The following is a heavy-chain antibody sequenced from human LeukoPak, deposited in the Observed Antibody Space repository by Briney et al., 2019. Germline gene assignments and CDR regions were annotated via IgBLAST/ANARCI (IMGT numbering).Heavy chain of an antibody. V-gene: IGHV4-39*07. CDR1: GGSIGSSSYY. CDR2: IYYTGST. Sequence: PSETLSLTCTVSGGSIGSSSYYWGWIRQPPGRGLEWIGSIYYTGSTYYNPSLKSRVTISVDTSKNEFSLKLSSVTAADTAVYYCARDAGRWYYFDYWGQGTLVTVSS. D-gene: IGHD6-13*01. CDR3: ARDAGRWYYFDY. J-gene: IGHJ4*02.